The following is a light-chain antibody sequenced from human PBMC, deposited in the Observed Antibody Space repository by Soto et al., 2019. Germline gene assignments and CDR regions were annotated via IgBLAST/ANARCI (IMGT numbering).Light chain of an antibody. J-gene: IGKJ5*01. CDR2: DAS. CDR1: QDISTF. CDR3: QQINTYPH. V-gene: IGKV1-9*01. Sequence: DIQLTQSPSFLSASVGDRVTITCRASQDISTFLAWYQQKSGKAPNLLIFDASTLQSGVPSRFSGSGSGTEFTLTISNLQPEDFATYFCQQINTYPHFGQGTRLEI.